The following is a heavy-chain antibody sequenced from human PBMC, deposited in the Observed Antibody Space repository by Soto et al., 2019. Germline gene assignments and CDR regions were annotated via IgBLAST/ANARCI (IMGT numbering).Heavy chain of an antibody. CDR3: AGSPRESSCYLL. V-gene: IGHV4-34*01. CDR2: INHSGST. Sequence: QVQLQQWGAGLLKPSETLSLTCAVYGGSFSGYYWSWIRQPPGKGLEWIGEINHSGSTNYNPSLKSRVTISVYTPKHQFSLMLSSVTAADTAVYYCAGSPRESSCYLLWGQGTLVTVSS. D-gene: IGHD2-2*01. CDR1: GGSFSGYY. J-gene: IGHJ4*02.